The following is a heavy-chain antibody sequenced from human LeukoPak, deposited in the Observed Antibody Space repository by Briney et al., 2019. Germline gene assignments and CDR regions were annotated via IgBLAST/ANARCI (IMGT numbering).Heavy chain of an antibody. D-gene: IGHD1-26*01. Sequence: GGSLRLSCAASGFTVSSNYMSWVRQAPGKGLEWVSVIYSGGSAYYADSVKGRFTISRDNSKNTLYLQMNSLRAEDTAVYYCARDGYSGSYFVLDYWGQGTLVTVSS. V-gene: IGHV3-66*01. J-gene: IGHJ4*02. CDR2: IYSGGSA. CDR3: ARDGYSGSYFVLDY. CDR1: GFTVSSNY.